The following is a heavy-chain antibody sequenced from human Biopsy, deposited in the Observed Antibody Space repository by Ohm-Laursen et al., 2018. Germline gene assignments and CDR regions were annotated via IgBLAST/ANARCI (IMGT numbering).Heavy chain of an antibody. CDR2: INHSGST. D-gene: IGHD3-22*01. CDR1: GGSFTGYY. CDR3: ARESDSSGYYYPDY. V-gene: IGHV4-34*01. J-gene: IGHJ4*02. Sequence: SDTLSLTCAVYGGSFTGYYWSWIRQPPGKGLEWIGEINHSGSTNYNPSLKSRVTISLDTSKNQLSLKLSSVTAADTAVYYCARESDSSGYYYPDYWGQGTLVTVSS.